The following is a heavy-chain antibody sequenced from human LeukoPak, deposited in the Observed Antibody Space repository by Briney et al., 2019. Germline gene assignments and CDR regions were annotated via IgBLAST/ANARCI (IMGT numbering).Heavy chain of an antibody. CDR3: TRDSGTYNWFDP. V-gene: IGHV3-73*01. CDR2: IDKKDKGYATAT. Sequence: GGSLRLSCAASGFTFSGSAIHWVRQSSGKGLEWVGQIDKKDKGYATATAYAASVKGRFTISRDDSINTAYLQMKSLKTEDTALYYCTRDSGTYNWFDPWGQGALVTVSS. D-gene: IGHD1-26*01. CDR1: GFTFSGSA. J-gene: IGHJ5*02.